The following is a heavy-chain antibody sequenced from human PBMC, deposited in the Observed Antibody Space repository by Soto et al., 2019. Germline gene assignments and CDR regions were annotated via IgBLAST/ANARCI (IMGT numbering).Heavy chain of an antibody. CDR2: ISGTGGTT. J-gene: IGHJ4*02. D-gene: IGHD2-15*01. Sequence: PGGSLRLSCAASGFIFNNYAMTWVRQAPGKGLEWVSDISGTGGTTWYADSVKGRFTISRDNSKNIVFLQLKSLRAEDTAVYYCPKTKGGGLGGTTVIVYWDQGTLVTVSS. V-gene: IGHV3-23*01. CDR1: GFIFNNYA. CDR3: PKTKGGGLGGTTVIVY.